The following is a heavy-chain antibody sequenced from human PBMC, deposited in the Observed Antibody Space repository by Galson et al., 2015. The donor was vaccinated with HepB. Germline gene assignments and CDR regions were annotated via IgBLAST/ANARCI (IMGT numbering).Heavy chain of an antibody. V-gene: IGHV3-64D*06. Sequence: SLRLSCAASGFTFSSYAMHWVRQAPGKGLEYVSAISSNGGSTYYADSVKGRFTISRDNSKNTLYLQMSSLRAEDTAVYYCVKGDGDGYNPHYFDYWGQGTLVTVSS. CDR1: GFTFSSYA. CDR2: ISSNGGST. J-gene: IGHJ4*02. D-gene: IGHD5-24*01. CDR3: VKGDGDGYNPHYFDY.